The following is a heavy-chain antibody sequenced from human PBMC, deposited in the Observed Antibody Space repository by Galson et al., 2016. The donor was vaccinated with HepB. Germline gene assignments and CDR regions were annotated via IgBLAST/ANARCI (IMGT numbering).Heavy chain of an antibody. CDR1: GYTFTSYN. V-gene: IGHV1-18*01. J-gene: IGHJ4*02. CDR3: ARDPKRPLSGTYNY. Sequence: SVKVSCKASGYTFTSYNINWVRQAPGQGLEWIGWIHPYNANTKFAPKFEGRVTMTTDTSTNTAYLELRGLSSDDTAVYFCARDPKRPLSGTYNYWGQGTLVTFSS. D-gene: IGHD3-3*01. CDR2: IHPYNANT.